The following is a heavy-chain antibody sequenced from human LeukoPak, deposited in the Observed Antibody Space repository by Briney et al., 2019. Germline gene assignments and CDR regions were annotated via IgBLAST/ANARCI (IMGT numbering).Heavy chain of an antibody. CDR2: ISGSGGST. D-gene: IGHD3-10*01. Sequence: GGSLRLSCAASGFTFSSYAMSWVRQAPGKGLEWVSAISGSGGSTYYADSVKGRFTISRDNSKNTLYMQMNSLRAEDTAVYYCAKGGYYYGSGRSYYFDYWGQGTLVTVSS. V-gene: IGHV3-23*01. CDR1: GFTFSSYA. CDR3: AKGGYYYGSGRSYYFDY. J-gene: IGHJ4*02.